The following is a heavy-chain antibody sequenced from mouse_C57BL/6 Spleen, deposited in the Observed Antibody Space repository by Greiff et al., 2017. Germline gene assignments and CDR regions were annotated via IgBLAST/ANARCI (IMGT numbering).Heavy chain of an antibody. CDR1: GYTFTSYW. V-gene: IGHV1-52*01. Sequence: QVQLQQPGAELVRPGSSVKLSCKASGYTFTSYWLHWVKQRPIQGLEWIGNIDPSDSETHYNQKFKDKATLTVDKSSSTAYMQLSSLTSEDSAVYYCARALYYGSSYGGYFDVWGTGTTVTVSS. D-gene: IGHD1-1*01. J-gene: IGHJ1*03. CDR2: IDPSDSET. CDR3: ARALYYGSSYGGYFDV.